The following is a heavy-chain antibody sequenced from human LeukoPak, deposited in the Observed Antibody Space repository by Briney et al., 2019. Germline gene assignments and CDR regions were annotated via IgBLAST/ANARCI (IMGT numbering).Heavy chain of an antibody. D-gene: IGHD3-10*01. CDR3: AREGEELLWFGESSYGMDV. Sequence: SQTLSLTCTVSGGSISSGGYYWSWIRQHPGKGLEWIGDIYYSGSTYYNPSLKSRVTISVDTSKNQFSLKLSSVTAADTAVYYCAREGEELLWFGESSYGMDVWGQGTTVTVSS. CDR1: GGSISSGGYY. V-gene: IGHV4-31*03. J-gene: IGHJ6*02. CDR2: IYYSGST.